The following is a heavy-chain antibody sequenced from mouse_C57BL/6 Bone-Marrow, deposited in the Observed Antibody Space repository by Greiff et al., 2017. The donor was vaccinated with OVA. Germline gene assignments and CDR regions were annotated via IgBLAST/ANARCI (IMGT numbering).Heavy chain of an antibody. CDR3: ARKGNWPYWYFDV. CDR2: INPSNGGT. V-gene: IGHV1-53*01. D-gene: IGHD2-1*01. J-gene: IGHJ1*03. CDR1: GYTFTSYW. Sequence: QVHVKQPGTELVKPGASVKLSCKASGYTFTSYWMHWVKQRPGQGLEWIGNINPSNGGTNYNEKFKSKATLTVDKSSSTAYMQLSSLTSEDSAVYYCARKGNWPYWYFDVWGTGTTVTVSS.